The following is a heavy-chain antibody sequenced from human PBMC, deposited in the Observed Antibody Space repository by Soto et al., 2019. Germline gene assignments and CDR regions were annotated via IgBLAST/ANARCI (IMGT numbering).Heavy chain of an antibody. J-gene: IGHJ4*02. CDR3: AKALYGDYGPDY. CDR1: GFAFEIHS. CDR2: IDASGTTT. D-gene: IGHD4-17*01. Sequence: GGSLRLSCAASGFAFEIHSMNWFRQAPGKAPEWVSSIDASGTTTYYADSLKGRFTISRDNSKSSLYLQMNNLRAEDTAVYYCAKALYGDYGPDYWGQGTLVTVSS. V-gene: IGHV3-23*01.